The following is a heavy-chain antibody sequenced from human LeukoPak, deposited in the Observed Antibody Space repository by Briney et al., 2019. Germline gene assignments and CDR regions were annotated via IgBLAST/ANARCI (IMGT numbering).Heavy chain of an antibody. CDR2: INHSGST. V-gene: IGHV4-34*01. Sequence: PSETLSLTCAVYGGSFSGYYWSWIRQPPGKGLEWIGEINHSGSTNYNPSLKSRVTISVDTSKNQFSLKLSSVTAADTAVYYCARGFFRLATRFDYWGQGTLVTVSS. CDR3: ARGFFRLATRFDY. D-gene: IGHD6-19*01. J-gene: IGHJ4*02. CDR1: GGSFSGYY.